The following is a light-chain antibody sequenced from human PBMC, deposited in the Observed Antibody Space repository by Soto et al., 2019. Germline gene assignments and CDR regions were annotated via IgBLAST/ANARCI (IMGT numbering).Light chain of an antibody. J-gene: IGKJ1*01. CDR2: GAS. CDR1: QSVSNN. Sequence: EIVLTQSPGTLSLSPGERATLSCRASQSVSNNYLAWYQQKPAQAPRLLIYGASTRAAGVPARFSGSGSGTEFTLTISSLQSEDFAVYYCQQYNNWPPRTFGQGTKVDIK. V-gene: IGKV3-15*01. CDR3: QQYNNWPPRT.